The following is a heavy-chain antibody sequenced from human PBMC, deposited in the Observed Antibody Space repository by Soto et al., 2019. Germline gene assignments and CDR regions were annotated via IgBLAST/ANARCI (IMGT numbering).Heavy chain of an antibody. V-gene: IGHV3-23*01. CDR3: AKEEAVYWGFLPSHYYYYGMDV. J-gene: IGHJ6*02. Sequence: GSLRLSCAASGFTFSSYAMSWVRQAPGKGLEWVSAISGSGGSTYYADSVKGRFTISRDNSKNTLYLQMNSLRAEDTAVYYCAKEEAVYWGFLPSHYYYYGMDVWGQGTTVTVSS. D-gene: IGHD1-26*01. CDR1: GFTFSSYA. CDR2: ISGSGGST.